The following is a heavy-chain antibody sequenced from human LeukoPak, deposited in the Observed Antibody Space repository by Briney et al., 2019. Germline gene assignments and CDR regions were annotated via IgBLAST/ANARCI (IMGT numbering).Heavy chain of an antibody. CDR3: AKAPYGSGSYYVNL. CDR1: GITFSSYG. D-gene: IGHD3-10*01. J-gene: IGHJ5*02. V-gene: IGHV3-23*01. CDR2: IRGAGDIT. Sequence: GALRLSCVASGITFSSYGMSWVRQAPGKGLEWVSAIRGAGDITDYADSVKGRFTISRDSSKNMLYLQMSSLRAEDTAIYYCAKAPYGSGSYYVNLWGQGTLVTVSS.